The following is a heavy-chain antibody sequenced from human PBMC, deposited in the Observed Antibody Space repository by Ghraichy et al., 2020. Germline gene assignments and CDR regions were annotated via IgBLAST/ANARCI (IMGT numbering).Heavy chain of an antibody. CDR1: GFTFDDYA. V-gene: IGHV3-9*01. CDR3: AKEGGDV. D-gene: IGHD3-16*01. J-gene: IGHJ6*02. Sequence: GGSLRLSCAASGFTFDDYAMHWVRQAPGKGLEWVSGISWNSGSIGYADSVKGRFTISRDNAKNSLYLQMNSLRAEDTALYYCAKEGGDVWGQGTTVPVSS. CDR2: ISWNSGSI.